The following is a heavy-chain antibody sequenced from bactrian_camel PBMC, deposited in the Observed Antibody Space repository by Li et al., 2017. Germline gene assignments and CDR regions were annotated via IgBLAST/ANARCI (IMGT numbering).Heavy chain of an antibody. CDR3: AADLRWSIWIRCTAGLADDFGY. V-gene: IGHV3S53*01. Sequence: LVESGGGTVQAGGSMRLYCAASGNIDGSIVMAWFRQPPGLPGAEREGVAALDNTGGIMNADSVKGRFTISEDNAKNTLYLQMNSLKAEDSAMYYCAADLRWSIWIRCTAGLADDFGYWGQGTQVTVS. J-gene: IGHJ6*01. D-gene: IGHD1*01. CDR1: GNIDGSIV. CDR2: LDNTGGI.